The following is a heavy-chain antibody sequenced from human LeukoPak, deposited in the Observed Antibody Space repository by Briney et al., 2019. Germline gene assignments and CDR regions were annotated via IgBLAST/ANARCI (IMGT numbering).Heavy chain of an antibody. CDR3: AKVGGSGYSFFDY. V-gene: IGHV3-23*01. J-gene: IGHJ4*02. D-gene: IGHD5-18*01. CDR1: GFTFSSYA. Sequence: GGSLRLSCAASGFTFSSYAMSWVRQAPGKGLEWVSAISGSGGSTHYADSVKGRFTISRDNSKNTLYLQMNSLRAEDTAVYYCAKVGGSGYSFFDYWGQGTLVTVSS. CDR2: ISGSGGST.